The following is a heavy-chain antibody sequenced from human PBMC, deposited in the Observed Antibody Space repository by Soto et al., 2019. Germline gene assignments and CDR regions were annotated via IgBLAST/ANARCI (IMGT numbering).Heavy chain of an antibody. J-gene: IGHJ6*02. CDR1: GGTFSSYA. Sequence: SVKVSCKASGGTFSSYAISWVRQAPGQGLEWMGGIIPIFGTANYAQKFQGRVTITADESTSTAYMELSSLRSEDTAVYYCARGGCSGGSCYPWDYYGMDVWGQGTTVTSP. V-gene: IGHV1-69*13. CDR2: IIPIFGTA. CDR3: ARGGCSGGSCYPWDYYGMDV. D-gene: IGHD2-15*01.